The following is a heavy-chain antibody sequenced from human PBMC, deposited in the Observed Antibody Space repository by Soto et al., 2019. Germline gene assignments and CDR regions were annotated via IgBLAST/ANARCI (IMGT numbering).Heavy chain of an antibody. V-gene: IGHV3-53*01. CDR2: IYSGGST. J-gene: IGHJ4*02. CDR3: TRWSGYGGYFDY. D-gene: IGHD3-3*01. Sequence: GGSLRLSCAASGFTVSSNYMSWVRQAPGKGLEWVSVIYSGGSTYYADSVKGRFTISRDNSKNKLYLQMNSLRAEDTAVYYCTRWSGYGGYFDYWGQGTLVTVSS. CDR1: GFTVSSNY.